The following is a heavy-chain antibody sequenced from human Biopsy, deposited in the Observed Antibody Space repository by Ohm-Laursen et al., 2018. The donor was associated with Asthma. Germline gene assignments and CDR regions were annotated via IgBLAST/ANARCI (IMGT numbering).Heavy chain of an antibody. D-gene: IGHD3-22*01. Sequence: SLRLSCTASGFNFDDFVMHWVRQGPGKGLEWVALVSSDGHNKYYEDSVKGRFTISRDNSRNRLYLQINSLTVEDSAVYFCARQSGQEYGDSIPFDTWGQGTKVAVSS. CDR2: VSSDGHNK. J-gene: IGHJ3*02. CDR1: GFNFDDFV. V-gene: IGHV3-30*03. CDR3: ARQSGQEYGDSIPFDT.